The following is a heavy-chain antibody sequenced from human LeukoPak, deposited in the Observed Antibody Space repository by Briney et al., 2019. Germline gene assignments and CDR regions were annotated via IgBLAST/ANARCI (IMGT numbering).Heavy chain of an antibody. CDR2: IYYSGST. CDR3: ARGTLGVDITGFDP. CDR1: GGSISSYY. V-gene: IGHV4-59*01. D-gene: IGHD3-3*01. Sequence: PSETLSLTCTVSGGSISSYYWSWIRQPPGKGLEWIGYIYYSGSTNYNPSLKSRVTISVDTSKNQFSLKLSSVTAADTAVYYCARGTLGVDITGFDPWGQGTLVTVSS. J-gene: IGHJ5*02.